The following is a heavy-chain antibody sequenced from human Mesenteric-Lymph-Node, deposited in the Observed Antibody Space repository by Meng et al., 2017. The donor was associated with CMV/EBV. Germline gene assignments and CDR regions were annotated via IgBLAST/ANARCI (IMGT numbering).Heavy chain of an antibody. CDR1: LTFSTYW. D-gene: IGHD2-8*01. J-gene: IGHJ4*02. CDR3: ARRYCSDGACYLAHFDY. CDR2: INQEGGEK. Sequence: LTFSTYWMSWVRQAPGKGLEWVANINQEGGEKYYVDSMKGRFTISRDNAKNSLYLQMNSLRAEDTAVYYCARRYCSDGACYLAHFDYWGQGTLVTVSS. V-gene: IGHV3-7*01.